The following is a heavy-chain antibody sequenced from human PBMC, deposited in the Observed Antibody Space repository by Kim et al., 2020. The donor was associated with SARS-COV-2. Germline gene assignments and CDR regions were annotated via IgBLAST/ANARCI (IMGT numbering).Heavy chain of an antibody. CDR3: ARGAYGDVSFDY. J-gene: IGHJ4*02. Sequence: TKYGQKVKGRVIMTTGTSTNTAYMELWSLRSDDTAMYYCARGAYGDVSFDYWGQGTLVTVSS. CDR2: T. V-gene: IGHV1-18*01. D-gene: IGHD4-17*01.